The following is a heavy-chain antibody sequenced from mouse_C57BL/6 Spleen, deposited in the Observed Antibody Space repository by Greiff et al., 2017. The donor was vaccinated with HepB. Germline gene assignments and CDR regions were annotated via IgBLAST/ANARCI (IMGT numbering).Heavy chain of an antibody. CDR1: GYTFTDYY. Sequence: VQLQQSGPELVKPGASVKISCKASGYTFTDYYMNWVKQSHGKSLEWIGDINPNNGGTSYNQKFKGKATLTVDKSSSTAYMERRSLTSEDSAVYDCARGGPEGFAYWGQGTLVTVSA. CDR2: INPNNGGT. V-gene: IGHV1-26*01. J-gene: IGHJ3*01. CDR3: ARGGPEGFAY.